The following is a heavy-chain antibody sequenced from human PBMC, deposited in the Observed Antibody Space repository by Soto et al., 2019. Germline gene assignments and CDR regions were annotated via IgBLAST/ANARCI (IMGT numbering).Heavy chain of an antibody. CDR1: GGSISSGGYY. J-gene: IGHJ4*02. D-gene: IGHD6-13*01. Sequence: SETLSLTCTVSGGSISSGGYYWSWIRQHPGKGLEWIGYVYHSGSTNYNPSLKSRVTISEDMSKNQFSLKLSSVTAADTAVYYCARSPGIAAAGTDFDYWGQGTLVTVSS. CDR3: ARSPGIAAAGTDFDY. V-gene: IGHV4-31*03. CDR2: VYHSGST.